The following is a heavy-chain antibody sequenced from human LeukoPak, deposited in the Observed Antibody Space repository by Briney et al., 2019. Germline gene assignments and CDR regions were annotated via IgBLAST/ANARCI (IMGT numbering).Heavy chain of an antibody. D-gene: IGHD4-11*01. CDR2: IDENGSSK. J-gene: IGHJ4*02. CDR3: ARDIHDYSNGEVDY. V-gene: IGHV3-20*04. Sequence: TGGSLRLSCAASGFTFSSYAMSWVRQAPGKGLEWVSAIDENGSSKDYADSVKGRFTISRDNAKSSLVLQMNSLTAGDTALYYCARDIHDYSNGEVDYWGQGTLVTVSS. CDR1: GFTFSSYA.